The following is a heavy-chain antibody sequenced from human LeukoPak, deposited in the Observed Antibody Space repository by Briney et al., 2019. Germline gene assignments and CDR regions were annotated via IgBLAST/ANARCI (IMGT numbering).Heavy chain of an antibody. D-gene: IGHD7-27*01. CDR3: AIDPNWGTHS. V-gene: IGHV3-23*01. J-gene: IGHJ4*02. CDR2: IGSSGGGI. Sequence: QPGGSLRLSCAASGFTFSTYTMYWVRHPPGKRLEWVSIIGSSGGGIHYADSVKGRFTISRDNSKNALYLQMNSLRVEDTAVYYCAIDPNWGTHSWDQGVLVTVSS. CDR1: GFTFSTYT.